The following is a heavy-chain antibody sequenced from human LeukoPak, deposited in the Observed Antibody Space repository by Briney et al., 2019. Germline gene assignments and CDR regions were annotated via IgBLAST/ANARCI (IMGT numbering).Heavy chain of an antibody. CDR3: ARDREAAGTGYFQH. V-gene: IGHV3-30*03. CDR1: GFTFSTYP. D-gene: IGHD6-13*01. J-gene: IGHJ1*01. Sequence: GGSLRLSCGASGFTFSTYPMHWVRQAPAKGLEWVAAISKEGSNKYYADSVKGRYTISRDNSKNTLYLQMNSLRAEDTAVYYCARDREAAGTGYFQHWGQGTLVTVSS. CDR2: ISKEGSNK.